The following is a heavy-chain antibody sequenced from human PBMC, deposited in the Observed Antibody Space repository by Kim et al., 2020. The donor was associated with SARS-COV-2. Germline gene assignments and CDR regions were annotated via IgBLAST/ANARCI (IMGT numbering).Heavy chain of an antibody. J-gene: IGHJ3*02. V-gene: IGHV3-23*01. Sequence: GGSLRLSCAASGFTFSSYAMSWVRQAPGKGLEWVSAISGSGCSTYYADSVKVRFTISRDNSKNTLYLQMNSLRAEDTAVYYCAKAGIAVAPRGDAFDIWGQGTMVTVSS. CDR2: ISGSGCST. CDR3: AKAGIAVAPRGDAFDI. D-gene: IGHD6-19*01. CDR1: GFTFSSYA.